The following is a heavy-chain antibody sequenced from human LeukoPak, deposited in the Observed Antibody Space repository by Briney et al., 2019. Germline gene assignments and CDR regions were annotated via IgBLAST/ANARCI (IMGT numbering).Heavy chain of an antibody. CDR1: GFTLSSYI. J-gene: IGHJ5*02. Sequence: GGSLRLSCAASGFTLSSYIMNWVRQAPGKGLEWVSSISSRSGYIYYADSVKGRFTISRDNSKNTLNLQMNSLRAEDTAVYYCAKDVSDYGSNSANWFEPWGQGTLVTVSS. CDR2: ISSRSGYI. D-gene: IGHD4-23*01. V-gene: IGHV3-21*04. CDR3: AKDVSDYGSNSANWFEP.